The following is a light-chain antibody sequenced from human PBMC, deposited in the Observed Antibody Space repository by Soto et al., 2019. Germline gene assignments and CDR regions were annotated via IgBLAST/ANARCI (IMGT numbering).Light chain of an antibody. CDR2: DAS. CDR1: QSVSSY. CDR3: QQYDGPPWT. V-gene: IGKV3-11*01. Sequence: EIVLTQSPATLSLSPGERATLSCRASQSVSSYLAWYQQKPGQAPRLLIYDASNRATGIPARFSGSGSGTDFTLTISSLEPEDIAVYYCQQYDGPPWTFGQGTKVAIK. J-gene: IGKJ1*01.